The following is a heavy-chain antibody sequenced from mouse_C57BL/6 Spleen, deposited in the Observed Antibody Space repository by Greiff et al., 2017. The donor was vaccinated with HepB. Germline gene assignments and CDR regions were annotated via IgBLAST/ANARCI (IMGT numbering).Heavy chain of an antibody. CDR3: ARSNYGSPYAMDY. CDR1: GYTFTSYT. V-gene: IGHV1-4*01. CDR2: INPSSGYT. D-gene: IGHD1-1*01. Sequence: VKLMESGAELARPGASVKMSCKASGYTFTSYTMHWVKQRPGQGLEWIGYINPSSGYTKYNQKFKDKATLTADKSSSTAYMQLSSLTSEDSAVYYCARSNYGSPYAMDYWGQGTSVTVSS. J-gene: IGHJ4*01.